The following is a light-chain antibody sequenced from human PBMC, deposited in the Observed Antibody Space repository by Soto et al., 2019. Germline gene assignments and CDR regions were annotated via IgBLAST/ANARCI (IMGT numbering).Light chain of an antibody. CDR3: SSYTRTRSVI. CDR1: SSDIGAYAY. V-gene: IGLV2-14*03. Sequence: QSALTQPASVSGSPGQSIAISCTGTSSDIGAYAYVSWYQQHPGKVPKLIVFDVNYRPSWVSSRFSGSKSGNTASLTISGLQAEDEADYYCSSYTRTRSVIFGGGTKLTVL. CDR2: DVN. J-gene: IGLJ2*01.